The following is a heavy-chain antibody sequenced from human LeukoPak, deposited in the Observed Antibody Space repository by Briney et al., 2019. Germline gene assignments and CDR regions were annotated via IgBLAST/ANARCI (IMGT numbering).Heavy chain of an antibody. J-gene: IGHJ4*02. CDR3: ARGGYSSGLDY. V-gene: IGHV3-74*01. D-gene: IGHD6-19*01. CDR1: GITFNNYW. CDR2: VDTDGSGT. Sequence: GGSLTLSCEASGITFNNYWLHWVRQASGKGLVWVSRVDTDGSGTIYADSVKGRFTVSRDNAKNTLYLQMISLRAEDTAVYYCARGGYSSGLDYWGQGILVTVSS.